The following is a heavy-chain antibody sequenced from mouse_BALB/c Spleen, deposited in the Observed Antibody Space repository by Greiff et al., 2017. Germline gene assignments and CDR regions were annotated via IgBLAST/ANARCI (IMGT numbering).Heavy chain of an antibody. J-gene: IGHJ4*01. V-gene: IGHV1S135*01. Sequence: EVQLQQSGPELVKPGASVKVSCKASGYSFTDYNMYWVKQSHGKSLEWIGRIDPANGNTKYDPKFQGKATITADTSSNTAYLQLSSLTSEDTAVYYCTEWHHSYAMDYWGQGTSVTVSS. CDR1: GYSFTDYN. CDR3: TEWHHSYAMDY. CDR2: IDPANGNT. D-gene: IGHD1-3*01.